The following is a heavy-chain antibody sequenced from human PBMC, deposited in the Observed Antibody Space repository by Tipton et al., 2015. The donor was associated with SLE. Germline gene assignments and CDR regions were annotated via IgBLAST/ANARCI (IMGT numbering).Heavy chain of an antibody. CDR1: GGSISSGSYY. CDR2: IYYSGST. V-gene: IGHV4-39*07. D-gene: IGHD6-13*01. Sequence: LSLTCTVSGGSISSGSYYWSWIRQPAGKGLEWIGSIYYSGSTYYNPSLKSRVTISVDTSKNQFSLKLSSVTAADTAVYYCARTGYSSSWLYFQYWGQGTLVTVSS. CDR3: ARTGYSSSWLYFQY. J-gene: IGHJ1*01.